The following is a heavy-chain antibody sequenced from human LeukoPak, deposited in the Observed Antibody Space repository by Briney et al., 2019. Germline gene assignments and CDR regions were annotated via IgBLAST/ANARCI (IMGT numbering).Heavy chain of an antibody. J-gene: IGHJ4*02. Sequence: GESLKISCQVSGYSFTNYWIGWVRQMPGKGLESMGIIYPADSDTAYSPSFQGQVTISADKSISTAYLQWSSLKTSDTAMYYCARQSRDGSKTRGYYFDYRGQGTLVTVSS. CDR3: ARQSRDGSKTRGYYFDY. D-gene: IGHD3-10*01. CDR1: GYSFTNYW. CDR2: IYPADSDT. V-gene: IGHV5-51*01.